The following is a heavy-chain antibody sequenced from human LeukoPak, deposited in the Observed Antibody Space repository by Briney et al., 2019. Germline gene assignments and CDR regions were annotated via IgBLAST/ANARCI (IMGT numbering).Heavy chain of an antibody. D-gene: IGHD1-1*01. CDR2: IYYSGST. V-gene: IGHV4-39*07. Sequence: PSETLSLTCTVSGGSISSSSYYWGWIRQPPGKGLEWIGSIYYSGSTYYNPSLKSRVTISVDTSKNQFSLKLSSVTAADTAVYYCARDLMNVEYYYGMDVWGQGTTVTVSS. J-gene: IGHJ6*02. CDR3: ARDLMNVEYYYGMDV. CDR1: GGSISSSSYY.